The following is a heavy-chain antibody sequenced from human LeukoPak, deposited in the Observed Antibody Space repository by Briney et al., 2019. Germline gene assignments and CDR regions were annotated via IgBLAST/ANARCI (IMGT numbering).Heavy chain of an antibody. D-gene: IGHD6-13*01. CDR3: ARRIAAAAAPYYFDY. CDR1: GFTFSSYA. CDR2: ISGSGGST. Sequence: GGSLRLSCAASGFTFSSYAMSWVRQAPGKGLEWVSAISGSGGSTYYADSVKGRFTISRDNSKNTLYLQMNSLRAEDTAVYYCARRIAAAAAPYYFDYWGQGTLVTVSS. V-gene: IGHV3-23*01. J-gene: IGHJ4*02.